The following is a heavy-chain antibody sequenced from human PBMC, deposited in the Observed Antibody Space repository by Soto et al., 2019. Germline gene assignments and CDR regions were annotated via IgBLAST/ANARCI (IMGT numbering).Heavy chain of an antibody. V-gene: IGHV1-69*01. CDR2: IIPVFVTV. CDR3: AKVMAAAGYDS. D-gene: IGHD3-16*01. CDR1: GGTFSNSA. J-gene: IGHJ1*01. Sequence: QGKLVQSGAEVKKPGSSVKVSCKASGGTFSNSAISWVRQDPGQGLEWMGGIIPVFVTVNYAQKFEGRVTIAADESTSTVFMKMSRVTSEDTAVYYYAKVMAAAGYDSWGQSTLVTVSS.